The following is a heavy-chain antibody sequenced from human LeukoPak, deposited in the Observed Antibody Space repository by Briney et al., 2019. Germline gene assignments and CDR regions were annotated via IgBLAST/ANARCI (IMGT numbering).Heavy chain of an antibody. D-gene: IGHD1-26*01. CDR1: EISFSSYW. J-gene: IGHJ4*02. Sequence: GGSLTLSCAASEISFSSYWMHWVRQGPGKGLVWVSRINSDGSRTNYADSVKGRFTISRDNAKNMLYLQMNSLRAEDTAVYYCARGSPWWELLPIDYWGQGTLVTVSS. CDR2: INSDGSRT. CDR3: ARGSPWWELLPIDY. V-gene: IGHV3-74*01.